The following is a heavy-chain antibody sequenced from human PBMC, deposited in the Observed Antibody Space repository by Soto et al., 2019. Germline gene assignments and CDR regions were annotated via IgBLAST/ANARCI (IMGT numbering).Heavy chain of an antibody. V-gene: IGHV3-11*01. CDR1: GFTFSDYY. CDR3: ARDPGRITMIVH. Sequence: XGSLSLSFAASGFTFSDYYMSGIRQAPGKGLEWVSYISSSGSTIYYADSVKGRFTISRDNAKNSLYLQMNSLRAEDTAVYYCARDPGRITMIVHWGQGTLVTVSS. D-gene: IGHD3-22*01. CDR2: ISSSGSTI. J-gene: IGHJ4*02.